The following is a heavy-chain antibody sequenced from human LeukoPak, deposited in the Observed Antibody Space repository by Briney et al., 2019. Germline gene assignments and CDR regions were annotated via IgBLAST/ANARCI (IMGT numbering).Heavy chain of an antibody. CDR1: GGSISSGDYY. V-gene: IGHV4-30-4*01. Sequence: SQTLSLTCTVSGGSISSGDYYWSWVRQPPGEGLEWIGYIYYSGSTYYNPSLKSRVTISVDTSKNQFSLKLSSVTAADAAAYYCARAIMGELDYWGQGTLVTVSS. CDR2: IYYSGST. J-gene: IGHJ4*02. D-gene: IGHD3-16*01. CDR3: ARAIMGELDY.